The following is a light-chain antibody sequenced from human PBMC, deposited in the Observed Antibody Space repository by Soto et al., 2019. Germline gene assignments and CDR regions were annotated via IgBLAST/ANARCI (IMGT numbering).Light chain of an antibody. CDR2: GAS. CDR1: QSVSSN. Sequence: EIVMTQSPATLSVSPGERVTLSCRASQSVSSNLAWYQQKPGQAPRLLIFGASTRVTGIPARFSGSGSGTDFTLTISSLQSEDFAIYYCQQYNNGLPVTFGQGTKLEIK. CDR3: QQYNNGLPVT. V-gene: IGKV3-15*01. J-gene: IGKJ2*01.